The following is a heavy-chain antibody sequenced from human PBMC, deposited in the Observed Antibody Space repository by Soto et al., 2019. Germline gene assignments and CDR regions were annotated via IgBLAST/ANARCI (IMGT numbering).Heavy chain of an antibody. J-gene: IGHJ2*01. CDR2: ISGSGGST. Sequence: EVQLLESGGGLVQPGGSLRLSCAASGFTFSSYAMSWVRQAPGKGLEWVSSISGSGGSTYYADSVKGRFTISRDNSKSSLYLQMNSLRADDTAVYYCAKYRRGGFGELYLYFDLWGRGTLVTVSS. CDR3: AKYRRGGFGELYLYFDL. V-gene: IGHV3-23*01. CDR1: GFTFSSYA. D-gene: IGHD3-10*01.